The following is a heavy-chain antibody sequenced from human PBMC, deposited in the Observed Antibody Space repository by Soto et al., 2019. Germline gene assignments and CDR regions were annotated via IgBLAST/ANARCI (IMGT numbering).Heavy chain of an antibody. CDR2: ISGGGDTT. CDR3: AKGRGGSGSLTPRVDF. V-gene: IGHV3-23*01. CDR1: GFTFTTYA. D-gene: IGHD3-10*01. Sequence: EVQLLESGGGLVQPGGSLRLSGAAPGFTFTTYAITWVGKTQGKGLEWFSAISGGGDTTSYADSVKGRFTVSRDGSKNTLYLQMSSLRAEDTALYYCAKGRGGSGSLTPRVDFWGQGTLVTVSS. J-gene: IGHJ4*02.